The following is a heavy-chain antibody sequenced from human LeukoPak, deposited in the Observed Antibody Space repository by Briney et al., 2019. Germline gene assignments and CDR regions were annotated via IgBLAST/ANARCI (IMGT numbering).Heavy chain of an antibody. J-gene: IGHJ5*02. V-gene: IGHV4-31*11. D-gene: IGHD1-20*01. CDR1: GGSISSGGYS. Sequence: PSQTLSLTCAVSGGSISSGGYSWSWIRQPPGKGLEWVGYIYYSGSTYYNPSLKSRVTISVDTSKNQFSLKLSSVTAADTAVYYCARARGIIGILHWFDPWGQGTLVTVSS. CDR3: ARARGIIGILHWFDP. CDR2: IYYSGST.